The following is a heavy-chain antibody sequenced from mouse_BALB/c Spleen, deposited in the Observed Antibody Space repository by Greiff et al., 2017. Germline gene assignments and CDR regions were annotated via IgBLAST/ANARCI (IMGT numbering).Heavy chain of an antibody. D-gene: IGHD2-1*01. CDR2: ISSGGST. Sequence: DVKLVESGGGLVKPGGSLKLSCAASGFTFSSYAMSWVRQTPEKRLEWVASISSGGSTYYPDSVKGRFTISRDNARNILYLQMSSLRSEDTAMYYCARFGNYNYFDYWGQGTTLTVSS. V-gene: IGHV5-6-5*01. CDR3: ARFGNYNYFDY. J-gene: IGHJ2*01. CDR1: GFTFSSYA.